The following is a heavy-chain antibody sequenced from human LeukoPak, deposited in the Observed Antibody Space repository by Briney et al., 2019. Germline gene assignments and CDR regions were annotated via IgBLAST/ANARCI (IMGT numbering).Heavy chain of an antibody. V-gene: IGHV3-15*01. CDR3: TSLVGSPTY. Sequence: GGSLRLSCGGSGFXFQYAWITWVRQAPGKGLEWVGRIKSKRDGETTDYAALVKSRFSISRDDSKNTVYLQMNSVRTEDTAVYYCTSLVGSPTYWGQGTLVTVSS. CDR1: GFXFQYAW. CDR2: IKSKRDGETT. D-gene: IGHD1-26*01. J-gene: IGHJ4*02.